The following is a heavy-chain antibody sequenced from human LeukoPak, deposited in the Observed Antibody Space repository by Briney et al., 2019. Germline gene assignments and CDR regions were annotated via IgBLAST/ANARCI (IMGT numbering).Heavy chain of an antibody. Sequence: GGSLRLSYVASGFTFSRYSMNWVRQAPGKGLEWVSSISSSGTYIYYADSMKGRFTLSRDNAKNSLYLQMNSLRAEDTAVYYCARVSESEWNFDLWGRGTLVTVSS. CDR3: ARVSESEWNFDL. CDR1: GFTFSRYS. J-gene: IGHJ2*01. V-gene: IGHV3-21*01. D-gene: IGHD1-14*01. CDR2: ISSSGTYI.